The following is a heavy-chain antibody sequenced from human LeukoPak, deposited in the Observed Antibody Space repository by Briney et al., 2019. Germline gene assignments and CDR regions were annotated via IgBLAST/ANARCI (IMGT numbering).Heavy chain of an antibody. CDR1: GYTFTSYG. D-gene: IGHD2-2*01. Sequence: ASVKASCKASGYTFTSYGISWVRQAPGQGLEWMGWISAYNGNTNYAQKLQGRVTMTTDTSTSTAYMELRSLRSDDTAVYYCARVGGIVVVPAAMFWFDPWGQGTLVTVSS. V-gene: IGHV1-18*01. CDR2: ISAYNGNT. CDR3: ARVGGIVVVPAAMFWFDP. J-gene: IGHJ5*02.